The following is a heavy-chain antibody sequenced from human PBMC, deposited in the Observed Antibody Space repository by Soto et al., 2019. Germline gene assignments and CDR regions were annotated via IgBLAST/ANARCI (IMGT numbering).Heavy chain of an antibody. CDR1: GYTFTSYG. V-gene: IGHV1-18*01. Sequence: GASVKVSCKASGYTFTSYGISWVRQAPGQGLEWMGWISAYNGNTNYAQKLQGRVTMTTDTSTSTAYMELRSLRSDDTAVYYCARVMEWLHNTLQKYYYYGMDVWGQGTTVTVSS. D-gene: IGHD3-3*01. J-gene: IGHJ6*02. CDR2: ISAYNGNT. CDR3: ARVMEWLHNTLQKYYYYGMDV.